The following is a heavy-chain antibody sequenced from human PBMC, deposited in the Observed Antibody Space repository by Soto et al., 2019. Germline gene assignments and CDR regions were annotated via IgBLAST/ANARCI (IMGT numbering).Heavy chain of an antibody. J-gene: IGHJ6*02. CDR2: ISAYNGNT. CDR3: ARDTTLYYYYGMDV. CDR1: GYTFTSYG. V-gene: IGHV1-18*01. Sequence: ASVKVSCKASGYTFTSYGISWVRQAPRQGLEWMGWISAYNGNTNYAQKLQGRVTMTTDTSTSTAYMELRSLRSDDTAVYYCARDTTLYYYYGMDVWGQGTTVTVSS. D-gene: IGHD1-1*01.